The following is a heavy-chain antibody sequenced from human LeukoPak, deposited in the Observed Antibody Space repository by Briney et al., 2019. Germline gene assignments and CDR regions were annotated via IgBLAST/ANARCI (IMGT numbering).Heavy chain of an antibody. CDR3: AKDFIDSAFDI. V-gene: IGHV3-30*04. CDR2: ISYDGSNK. D-gene: IGHD3-9*01. J-gene: IGHJ3*02. CDR1: GFTFSSFA. Sequence: GGSLRLSCAASGFTFSSFAMHWVRQAPGKGLEWVAVISYDGSNKYYADSVKGRFTISRDNSKNTLYLQMNSLRAEDTALYYCAKDFIDSAFDIWGQGTMVTVSS.